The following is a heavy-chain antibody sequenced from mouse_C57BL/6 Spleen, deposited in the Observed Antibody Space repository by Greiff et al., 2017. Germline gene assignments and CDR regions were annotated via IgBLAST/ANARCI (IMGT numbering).Heavy chain of an antibody. D-gene: IGHD2-1*01. J-gene: IGHJ4*01. CDR1: GFTFSSYA. CDR2: ISDGGSYT. CDR3: AREGGNLYYYAMDY. Sequence: EVKLVESGGGLVKPGGSLKLSCAASGFTFSSYAMSWVRQTPEKRLEWVATISDGGSYTYYPDNVKGRFTISRDNAKNNLYLQMSHLKSEDTAMYYCAREGGNLYYYAMDYWGQGTSVTVSS. V-gene: IGHV5-4*01.